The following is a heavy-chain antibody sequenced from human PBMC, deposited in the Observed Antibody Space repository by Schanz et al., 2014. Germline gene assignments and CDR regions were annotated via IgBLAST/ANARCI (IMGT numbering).Heavy chain of an antibody. V-gene: IGHV4-34*01. Sequence: QVQLQQWGAGLLKPSETLSLTCAVYGGSFSGYYWSWIRQPPGKGLEWIAEINHGGSTNYNPSLKSRVTISGATPKNQFSLNLSSVTAADTAVYYCAREPLSGYNWFDPWGQGSLVTVSS. J-gene: IGHJ5*02. CDR3: AREPLSGYNWFDP. CDR1: GGSFSGYY. CDR2: INHGGST. D-gene: IGHD6-25*01.